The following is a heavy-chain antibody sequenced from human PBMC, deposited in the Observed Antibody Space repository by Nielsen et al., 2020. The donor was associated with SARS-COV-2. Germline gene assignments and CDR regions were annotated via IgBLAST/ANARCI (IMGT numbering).Heavy chain of an antibody. J-gene: IGHJ6*03. CDR2: VPHSGSI. CDR3: ARGDLVVVPSPILGLGPFFYYFYLDV. V-gene: IGHV4-4*02. D-gene: IGHD2-2*01. CDR1: GGSVSSNDW. Sequence: SETLTLTCAVSGGSVSSNDWWTWVRQPPGKGLEWTGEVPHSGSINYNPSLKSRVTLSMDKSKRPFSLRLTSVSAADTAVYFCARGDLVVVPSPILGLGPFFYYFYLDVWGKGTTVIVSS.